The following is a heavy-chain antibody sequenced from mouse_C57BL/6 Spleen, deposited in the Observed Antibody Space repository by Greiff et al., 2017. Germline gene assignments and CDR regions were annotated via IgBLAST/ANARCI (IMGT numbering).Heavy chain of an antibody. Sequence: VKLVESGAELVRPGASVTLSCKASGYTFTDYEMHWVKQTPVHGLEWIGAIDPETGGTAYNQKFKGKAILTADKSSRTAYMELRSLTSEDSAVYYCTSFYYGKIAYWGQGTLVTVSA. CDR3: TSFYYGKIAY. V-gene: IGHV1-15*01. D-gene: IGHD2-1*01. CDR2: IDPETGGT. J-gene: IGHJ3*01. CDR1: GYTFTDYE.